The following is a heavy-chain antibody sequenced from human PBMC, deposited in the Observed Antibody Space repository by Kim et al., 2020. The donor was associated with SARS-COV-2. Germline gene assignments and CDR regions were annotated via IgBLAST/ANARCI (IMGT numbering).Heavy chain of an antibody. V-gene: IGHV1-18*04. D-gene: IGHD3-3*01. CDR3: ARSLHSDYDFGDGFTHNWF. CDR2: IKPNSGNT. J-gene: IGHJ5*01. Sequence: ASVKVSCKASGYSFTTFGITWVRQAPGQGLEWMGWIKPNSGNTNYAEKFQGRFTITADTSTTTAYMELERLTYYDTAVYYCARSLHSDYDFGDGFTHNWF. CDR1: GYSFTTFG.